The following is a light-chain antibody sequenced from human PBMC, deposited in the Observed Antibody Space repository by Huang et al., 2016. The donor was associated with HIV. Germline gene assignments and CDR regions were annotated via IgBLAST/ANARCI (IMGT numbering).Light chain of an antibody. CDR1: QGIGNS. V-gene: IGKV1-NL1*01. CDR3: QQYHSLPWT. CDR2: ATS. J-gene: IGKJ1*01. Sequence: DIQMTQSPSSLSASVGDRVTITCRESQGIGNSLAWYQQKPEKAPRLLLYATSTLESGVPSRFSGSGSGTHYTLTSNTLQPEDIASYYCQQYHSLPWTFGQGTKVEIK.